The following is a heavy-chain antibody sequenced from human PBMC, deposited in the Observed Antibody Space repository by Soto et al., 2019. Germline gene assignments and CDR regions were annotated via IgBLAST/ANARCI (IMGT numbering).Heavy chain of an antibody. J-gene: IGHJ4*02. Sequence: QVQLVQSGAEVKKSGASVRVSCEASGYTFTDNGITWVRQAPGQGLEWMGWVNAYNGDTNYAQNLQGRVTMTTDTSTSTAYMELRSLRSDDTAVYYCARDRGGRDGYNYFDYRGQGTLVTVSS. CDR1: GYTFTDNG. CDR2: VNAYNGDT. CDR3: ARDRGGRDGYNYFDY. D-gene: IGHD5-12*01. V-gene: IGHV1-18*04.